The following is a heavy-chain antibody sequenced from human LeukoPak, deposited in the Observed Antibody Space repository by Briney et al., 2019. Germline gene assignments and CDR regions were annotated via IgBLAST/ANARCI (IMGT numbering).Heavy chain of an antibody. CDR3: ARPRILEWLSSDAFDI. V-gene: IGHV4-39*01. D-gene: IGHD3-3*01. CDR2: VYYRGST. CDR1: GGSISSSTYY. J-gene: IGHJ3*02. Sequence: SETLSLTCTVSGGSISSSTYYWGWLRQPPGKGLEWIGSVYYRGSTYYNPSLRSRVTISVDTSKNQFSLKLSSVTAADTAVYYCARPRILEWLSSDAFDIWGQGTMVTVSS.